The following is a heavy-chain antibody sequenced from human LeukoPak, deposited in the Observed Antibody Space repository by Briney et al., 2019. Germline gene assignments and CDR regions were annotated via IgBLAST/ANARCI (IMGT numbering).Heavy chain of an antibody. D-gene: IGHD6-13*01. CDR2: IYHSGST. CDR1: GGSFSSGGYS. Sequence: SETLSLTCAVSGGSFSSGGYSWSWIRQPPGKGLEWIGYIYHSGSTYYNPSLKSRVTISVDRSKNQFSLKLSSVTAADTAVYYCARARIAAAGLYYFDYWGQGTLVTVSS. CDR3: ARARIAAAGLYYFDY. J-gene: IGHJ4*02. V-gene: IGHV4-30-2*01.